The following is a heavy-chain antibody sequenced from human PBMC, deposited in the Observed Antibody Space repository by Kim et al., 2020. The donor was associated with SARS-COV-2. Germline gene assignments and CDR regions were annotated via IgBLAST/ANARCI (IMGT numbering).Heavy chain of an antibody. V-gene: IGHV3-23*01. D-gene: IGHD4-17*01. Sequence: GRLTISRDKSKNTLYLQMNSRRAEDTAVYYCAKQPRGRDDYGDYGPWFDPWGQGTLVTVSS. J-gene: IGHJ5*02. CDR3: AKQPRGRDDYGDYGPWFDP.